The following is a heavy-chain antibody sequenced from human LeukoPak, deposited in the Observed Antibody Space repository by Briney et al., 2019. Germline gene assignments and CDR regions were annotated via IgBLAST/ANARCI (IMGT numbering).Heavy chain of an antibody. D-gene: IGHD6-13*01. CDR2: INPNSGGT. CDR3: ARGPWQQTPPADL. Sequence: GASVKVSCKASGYTFTDYYMLWMRQAPGQRLEWMGWINPNSGGTHFAQKFQGRVTMTSDTSISTAYMELISLTSDDTAVYFCARGPWQQTPPADLWGQGTLVTVSS. CDR1: GYTFTDYY. J-gene: IGHJ5*02. V-gene: IGHV1-2*02.